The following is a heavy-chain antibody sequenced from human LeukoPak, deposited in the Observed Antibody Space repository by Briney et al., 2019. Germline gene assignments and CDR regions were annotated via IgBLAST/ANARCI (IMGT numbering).Heavy chain of an antibody. CDR2: IDQDGGGK. Sequence: GGSLRLSCAASGFTFSDYWMNWVRQAPGKGLEWVANIDQDGGGKYYLDSVKGRFTISRDNAKSSLYLQIDSLRAEDTAVYYCARGDLAPFDYWGQGSLLTVSS. D-gene: IGHD2-21*02. CDR3: ARGDLAPFDY. J-gene: IGHJ4*02. CDR1: GFTFSDYW. V-gene: IGHV3-7*01.